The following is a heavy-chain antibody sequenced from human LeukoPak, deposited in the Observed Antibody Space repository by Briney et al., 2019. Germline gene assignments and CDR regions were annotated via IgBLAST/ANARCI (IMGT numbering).Heavy chain of an antibody. Sequence: SETLSLTCAVSVGSIRDYQWSWVRQPPGKGLEWIGYIYYSGSTNYNPSLKSRVTISVDTSKNQFSLKLSSVTAADTAVYYCARHLGSGYNDYWGRGTLVTVSS. D-gene: IGHD3-22*01. CDR3: ARHLGSGYNDY. V-gene: IGHV4-59*08. J-gene: IGHJ4*02. CDR2: IYYSGST. CDR1: VGSIRDYQ.